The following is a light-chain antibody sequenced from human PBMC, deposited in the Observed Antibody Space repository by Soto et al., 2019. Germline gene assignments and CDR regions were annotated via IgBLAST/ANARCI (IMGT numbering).Light chain of an antibody. CDR1: HTIATY. V-gene: IGKV1-39*01. Sequence: IQMTQSPSSLSASVGDGVTLTCRASHTIATYLNWYQVKPGKAPNLLIYGATRLQTGVPSRFTGSAAGTEFSLTITSLQPEDLATYFCQESDSFPYTFGQGTKLEIK. CDR3: QESDSFPYT. CDR2: GAT. J-gene: IGKJ2*01.